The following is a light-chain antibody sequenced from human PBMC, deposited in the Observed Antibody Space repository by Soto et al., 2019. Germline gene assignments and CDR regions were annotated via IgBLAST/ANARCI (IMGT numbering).Light chain of an antibody. Sequence: DIQMTKSLSTLSAPVGDTVTIPCRASQTISGWLAWYQQRPGKAPNLLIFDASTLESGVPSRFSGSGSGTTFTLTISSLQSDDFATYYCLQYNGYYRTFGQGTKVDIK. J-gene: IGKJ1*01. CDR3: LQYNGYYRT. CDR2: DAS. CDR1: QTISGW. V-gene: IGKV1-5*01.